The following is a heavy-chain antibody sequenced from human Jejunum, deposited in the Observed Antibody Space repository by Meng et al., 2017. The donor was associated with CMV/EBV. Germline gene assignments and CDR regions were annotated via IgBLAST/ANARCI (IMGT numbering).Heavy chain of an antibody. Sequence: AASGFTFTNYWMHWVRQAPGKGLVWVSRVNPDATTIDYADSVEGRFTISRDNAKHTLYLQMHGLRAEDTALYYCTRNPVGSSGQFDFWGQGTLVTVSS. CDR1: GFTFTNYW. J-gene: IGHJ4*02. D-gene: IGHD3-10*01. V-gene: IGHV3-74*01. CDR2: VNPDATTI. CDR3: TRNPVGSSGQFDF.